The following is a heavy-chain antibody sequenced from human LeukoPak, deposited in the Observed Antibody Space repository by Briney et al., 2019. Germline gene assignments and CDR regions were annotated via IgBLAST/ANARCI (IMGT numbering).Heavy chain of an antibody. J-gene: IGHJ4*02. Sequence: PGGSLRLSCAASGFTFSSYAMSWVRQAPGKGLEWVSAISGSGGSTYYADSVKGRFTISRDNSKNTLYLQMNSLRAEDTAVYYCAKAGSYYDSSGYYIGFDYWGQGTLVTVSS. CDR3: AKAGSYYDSSGYYIGFDY. D-gene: IGHD3-22*01. V-gene: IGHV3-23*01. CDR2: ISGSGGST. CDR1: GFTFSSYA.